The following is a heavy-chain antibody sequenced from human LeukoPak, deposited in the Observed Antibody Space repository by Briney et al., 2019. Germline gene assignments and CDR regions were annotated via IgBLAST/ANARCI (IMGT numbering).Heavy chain of an antibody. J-gene: IGHJ6*02. CDR2: ISAYNGNT. CDR3: ARVCRGCSSTGCYNPGQYYYYGMDV. Sequence: GASVKVSCKASGYTFTSYGISWVRQAPGQGLEWMGWISAYNGNTNYAQKLQGRVTMTTDTSTSTAYMELRSLRSDDTAVYYCARVCRGCSSTGCYNPGQYYYYGMDVWGQGTTVTVSS. D-gene: IGHD2-2*01. V-gene: IGHV1-18*01. CDR1: GYTFTSYG.